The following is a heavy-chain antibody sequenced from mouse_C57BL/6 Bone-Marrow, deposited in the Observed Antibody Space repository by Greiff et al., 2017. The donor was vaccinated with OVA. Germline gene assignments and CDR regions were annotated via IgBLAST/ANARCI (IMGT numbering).Heavy chain of an antibody. J-gene: IGHJ2*01. D-gene: IGHD1-1*01. CDR1: GYAFTNYL. CDR3: ARGYYYGLYYFDY. Sequence: QVTLKESGAELVRPGTSVKVSCKASGYAFTNYLIEWVKQRPEQGLEWIGVINPGSGGTNYNEKFKGKATLTADKSSSTAYMQLSSLTSEDSAVYFCARGYYYGLYYFDYWGQGTTLTVSS. CDR2: INPGSGGT. V-gene: IGHV1-54*01.